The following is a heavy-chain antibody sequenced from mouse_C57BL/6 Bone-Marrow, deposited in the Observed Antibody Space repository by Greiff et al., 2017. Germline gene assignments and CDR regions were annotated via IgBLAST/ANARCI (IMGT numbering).Heavy chain of an antibody. CDR3: AREVYSNWDYAMDY. CDR1: GYTFTSYW. V-gene: IGHV1-59*01. Sequence: QVQLQQPGAELVRPGTSVKLSCKASGYTFTSYWMHWVKQRPGQGLEWIGVIDPSDSYTNYNHKFKGKATLTVDTASSTAYMQLSSLTSEDSAVYYCAREVYSNWDYAMDYWGQGTSVTVSS. J-gene: IGHJ4*01. D-gene: IGHD2-5*01. CDR2: IDPSDSYT.